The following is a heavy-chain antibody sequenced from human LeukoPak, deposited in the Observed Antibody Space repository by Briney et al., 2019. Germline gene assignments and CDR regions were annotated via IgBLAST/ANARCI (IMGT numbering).Heavy chain of an antibody. CDR1: GFTLSNFW. Sequence: GGSLRLSCPASGFTLSNFWIHWVRQAPGKGLVWVSRINTDGSSTNYADSVKGRFAVSRDNAKNTLYLQMNSLRAEDTAVYYCASTLCSGDNCYFDYYYYMDVWGKGTTVTISS. V-gene: IGHV3-74*01. CDR3: ASTLCSGDNCYFDYYYYMDV. CDR2: INTDGSST. D-gene: IGHD2-15*01. J-gene: IGHJ6*03.